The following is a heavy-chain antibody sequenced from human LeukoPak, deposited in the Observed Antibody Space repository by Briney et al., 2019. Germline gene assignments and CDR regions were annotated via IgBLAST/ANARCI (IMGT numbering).Heavy chain of an antibody. D-gene: IGHD6-19*01. Sequence: SETLSLTCTVSGGSISSSSYYWGWIRQPPGKGLEWIGRFFYSGSNYYNPSLKSRVTISVDTSKNQFSLKLSSVTAADTAVYYCARPAPPTSSGSYYFDYWGQGTLVTVSS. CDR1: GGSISSSSYY. J-gene: IGHJ4*02. CDR3: ARPAPPTSSGSYYFDY. V-gene: IGHV4-39*01. CDR2: FFYSGSN.